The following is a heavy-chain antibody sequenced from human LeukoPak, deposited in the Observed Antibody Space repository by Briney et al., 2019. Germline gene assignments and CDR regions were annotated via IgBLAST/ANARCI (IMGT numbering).Heavy chain of an antibody. J-gene: IGHJ4*02. V-gene: IGHV4-59*01. CDR1: GGSINGYY. D-gene: IGHD6-19*01. Sequence: PETLSLTCSVSGGSINGYYWKWIRQPPGKGLEWVGYVAYNGNTNYSPSLKSRLTMSVDTSKNEFSLRLRSVTAADTAVYYCARAGTSGWYGEYWGQGVLVTVSS. CDR2: VAYNGNT. CDR3: ARAGTSGWYGEY.